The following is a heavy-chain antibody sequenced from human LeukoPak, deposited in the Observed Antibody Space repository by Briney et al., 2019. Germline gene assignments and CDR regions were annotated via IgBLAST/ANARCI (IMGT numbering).Heavy chain of an antibody. V-gene: IGHV3-23*01. D-gene: IGHD6-13*01. Sequence: GGSLRLSCAASGFTFSSYAMSWVRQAPGKGLEWVSAISGSGATIYYADSVKGRFAISRDNSKNTLYLQMNSLRAEDTAVYYCAKTYTSSWYGYDSWGQGTLVTVSS. CDR2: ISGSGATI. CDR3: AKTYTSSWYGYDS. CDR1: GFTFSSYA. J-gene: IGHJ4*02.